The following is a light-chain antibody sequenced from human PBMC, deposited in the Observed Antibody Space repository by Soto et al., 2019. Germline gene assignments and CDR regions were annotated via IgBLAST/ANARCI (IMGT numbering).Light chain of an antibody. J-gene: IGKJ1*01. CDR2: WAS. CDR1: QSVLHSSNNKNY. CDR3: QQYYSIPWT. Sequence: DIGMTQSPDSLAVSLGERASINCKSSQSVLHSSNNKNYLAWYQQKPGQPPKLLISWASIWESGVPDRFSGSGSGTDFTLTISSLQAEDVAVYYCQQYYSIPWTFGQGTRWIS. V-gene: IGKV4-1*01.